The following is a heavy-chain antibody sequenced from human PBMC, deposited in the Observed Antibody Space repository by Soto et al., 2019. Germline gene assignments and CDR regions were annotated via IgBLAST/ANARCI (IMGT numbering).Heavy chain of an antibody. CDR1: GGSISSYY. V-gene: IGHV4-59*01. D-gene: IGHD3-10*01. J-gene: IGHJ4*02. CDR3: ARAGPEMDY. Sequence: QVQLQESGPGLVKPSETLSLTCTVSGGSISSYYWSWIRQPPGKGLEWIGYIFYSGSTNYNPSLKSRVTISVDTSNNQFSLKLSSVTAADTAVYYCARAGPEMDYWGQGTLVTVSS. CDR2: IFYSGST.